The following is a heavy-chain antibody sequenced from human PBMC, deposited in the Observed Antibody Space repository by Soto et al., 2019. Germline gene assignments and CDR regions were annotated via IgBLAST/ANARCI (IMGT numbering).Heavy chain of an antibody. CDR1: GYTFTSYD. D-gene: IGHD3-3*01. CDR2: MNPNSGNT. Sequence: ASVKVSCKASGYTFTSYDINWVRQATGQGLEWMGWMNPNSGNTGYAQKFQGRVTMTRNTSISTAYMELSSLRSDDTAVYYCARFSTIFGVVIINYYYGMDVWGQGTTVTVSS. CDR3: ARFSTIFGVVIINYYYGMDV. V-gene: IGHV1-8*01. J-gene: IGHJ6*02.